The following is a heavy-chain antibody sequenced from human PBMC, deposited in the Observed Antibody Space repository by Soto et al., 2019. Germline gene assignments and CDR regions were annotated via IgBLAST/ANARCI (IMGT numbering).Heavy chain of an antibody. CDR2: IYSGGST. J-gene: IGHJ4*02. CDR3: ARLKDIVVVVAEYYFDY. Sequence: GWSLRLSCAASVFTVSSNYMSWVRQAPGKGLEWVSVIYSGGSTYYADSVKGRFTISRDNSKNTLYLQMNSLRAEDTAVYYCARLKDIVVVVAEYYFDYWGQGTLVTVSS. CDR1: VFTVSSNY. V-gene: IGHV3-53*01. D-gene: IGHD2-15*01.